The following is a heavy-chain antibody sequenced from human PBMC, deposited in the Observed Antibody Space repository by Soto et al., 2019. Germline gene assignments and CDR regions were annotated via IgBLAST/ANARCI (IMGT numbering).Heavy chain of an antibody. J-gene: IGHJ5*02. CDR3: AGDPDSHYNDSHASSYP. CDR2: IIPIIGII. Sequence: QVQLVQSGAEVKKPGSSVKVSCKASGGTFSTYTITWVRQAPGQALEWLGRIIPIIGIINYAQKFQGRVTITADKFTGTAYMELTRLRSDDTAVYYCAGDPDSHYNDSHASSYPWGQGTLVTVSS. CDR1: GGTFSTYT. V-gene: IGHV1-69*08. D-gene: IGHD3-22*01.